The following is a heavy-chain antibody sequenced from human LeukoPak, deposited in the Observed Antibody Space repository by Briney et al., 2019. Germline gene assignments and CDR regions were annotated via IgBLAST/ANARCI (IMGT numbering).Heavy chain of an antibody. Sequence: SVKVSCKASGGTFSSYAISWVRQAPGQGLEWMGRIIPILGIANYAQKFQGRVTITADKSTSTAYMELSSLRSEDTAVYYCATDCGGDCSPHLYYFDYWGQGTLVTVSS. CDR2: IIPILGIA. V-gene: IGHV1-69*04. J-gene: IGHJ4*02. D-gene: IGHD2-21*02. CDR3: ATDCGGDCSPHLYYFDY. CDR1: GGTFSSYA.